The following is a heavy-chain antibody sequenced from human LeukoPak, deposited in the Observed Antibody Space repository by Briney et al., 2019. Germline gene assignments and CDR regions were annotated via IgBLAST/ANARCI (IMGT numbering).Heavy chain of an antibody. CDR2: ISWNSGSI. CDR1: GFTFDDYA. Sequence: GGSLRLSCAASGFTFDDYAMHWVRQAPGKGLEGVSGISWNSGSIGYADSVKGRFTISRDNAKNSLYLQMNSLRAEDMALYYCAKAQYSYGSSEAFDYWGQGTLVTVSS. V-gene: IGHV3-9*03. D-gene: IGHD5-18*01. J-gene: IGHJ4*02. CDR3: AKAQYSYGSSEAFDY.